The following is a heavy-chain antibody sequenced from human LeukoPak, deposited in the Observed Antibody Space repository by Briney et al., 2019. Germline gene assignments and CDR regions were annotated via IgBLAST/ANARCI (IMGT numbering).Heavy chain of an antibody. CDR1: GFTVSSNY. CDR2: IYSGGST. D-gene: IGHD4-17*01. J-gene: IGHJ1*01. CDR3: ARHGAYSGEYFQH. Sequence: PGGSLRLSCAASGFTVSSNYMSWVRQAPGKGLEWVSVIYSGGSTYYADSVKGRFTISRDNSKNTLYLQMNSLRAEDTAVYYCARHGAYSGEYFQHWGQGTLVTVSS. V-gene: IGHV3-53*01.